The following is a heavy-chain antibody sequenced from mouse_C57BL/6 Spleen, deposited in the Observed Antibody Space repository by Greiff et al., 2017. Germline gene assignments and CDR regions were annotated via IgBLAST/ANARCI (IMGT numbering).Heavy chain of an antibody. V-gene: IGHV1-78*01. CDR2: IYPRDGSI. CDR1: GYTFTDHT. CDR3: ARGGVTAVVAPSRWYFDV. D-gene: IGHD1-1*01. Sequence: QVQLQQSDAELVKPGASVKISCKVSGYTFTDHTIHWIHQRPEQGLEWIGYIYPRDGSIKYNEKFKGKATLTADKSTSTAYMQLNRLTSEDSAVYFCARGGVTAVVAPSRWYFDVWGTGTAVTVSS. J-gene: IGHJ1*03.